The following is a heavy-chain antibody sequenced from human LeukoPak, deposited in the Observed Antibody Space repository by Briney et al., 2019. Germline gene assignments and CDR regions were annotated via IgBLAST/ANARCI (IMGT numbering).Heavy chain of an antibody. J-gene: IGHJ4*02. Sequence: EGSLRLSCAASGFTFNSYAMSWVRQAPGKGLEWVSCISASGGKTLYADSVKGRLTISRDNSKNTLYMQMSSLRAEDTAVYFCAKSLFMSCLDYGGQGTLVTVSS. D-gene: IGHD3-10*01. CDR2: ISASGGKT. V-gene: IGHV3-23*01. CDR1: GFTFNSYA. CDR3: AKSLFMSCLDY.